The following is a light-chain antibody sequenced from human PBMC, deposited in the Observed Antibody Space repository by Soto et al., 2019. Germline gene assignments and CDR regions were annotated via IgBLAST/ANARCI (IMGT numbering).Light chain of an antibody. CDR3: LQLRMYPST. V-gene: IGKV1-9*01. J-gene: IGKJ4*01. CDR2: AAS. Sequence: IQLTQSPSSLSASVGDRVTITCRASQDIAIYLAWYQQKPGEAPKLLIYAASTLYGGVPSRFSCSASGTDFALTITSLQAEDFATYYCLQLRMYPSTFGGGTKVEIK. CDR1: QDIAIY.